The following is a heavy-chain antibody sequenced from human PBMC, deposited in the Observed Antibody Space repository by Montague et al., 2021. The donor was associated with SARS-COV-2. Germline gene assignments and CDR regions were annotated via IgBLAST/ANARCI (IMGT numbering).Heavy chain of an antibody. D-gene: IGHD6-19*01. V-gene: IGHV4-59*01. CDR3: ARHTRGWQPFDF. CDR2: IYSSGST. CDR1: GGSIRSYY. J-gene: IGHJ4*02. Sequence: SETLSLTCTVSGGSIRSYYWSWIRQPPGKGLEWIGEIYSSGSTNYNPSPKSRVTISMDTSKSQFSLKLTSVTAADPAVYYCARHTRGWQPFDFWGQGTLVTVSS.